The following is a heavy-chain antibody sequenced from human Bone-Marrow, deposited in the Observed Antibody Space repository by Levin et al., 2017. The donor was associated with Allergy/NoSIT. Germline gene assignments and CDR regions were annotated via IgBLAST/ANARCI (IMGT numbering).Heavy chain of an antibody. V-gene: IGHV5-51*01. J-gene: IGHJ6*03. CDR2: IYPGDSDT. D-gene: IGHD6-13*01. Sequence: GSLRLSCKGSGYSFTTYWIGWVRQMPGKGLEWMGIIYPGDSDTRYSPSFQGQVTISADKSISTAYLQWSSLKASDTAMYYCARRGTAVGLRYMDVWGKGTTVTVSS. CDR1: GYSFTTYW. CDR3: ARRGTAVGLRYMDV.